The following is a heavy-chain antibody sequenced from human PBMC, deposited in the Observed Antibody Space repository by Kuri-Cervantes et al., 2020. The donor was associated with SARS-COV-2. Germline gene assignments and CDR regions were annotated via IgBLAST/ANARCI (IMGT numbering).Heavy chain of an antibody. CDR1: GGSISSSSYY. CDR2: IYYSGST. CDR3: ATGYSSRGGFDP. V-gene: IGHV4-39*01. J-gene: IGHJ5*02. D-gene: IGHD6-13*01. Sequence: ESLKISCTVSGGSISSSSYYWGWIRQPPGKGLEWIGSIYYSGSTYYNPSLKSRVTISVDTPKNQFSLKLSSVTAADTAVYYCATGYSSRGGFDPWGQGTLVTVSS.